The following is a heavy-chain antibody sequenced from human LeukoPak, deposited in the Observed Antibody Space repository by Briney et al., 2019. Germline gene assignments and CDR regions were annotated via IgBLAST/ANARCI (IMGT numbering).Heavy chain of an antibody. CDR3: AKIGRGSYYVDVKDY. CDR1: GFTFSSYA. Sequence: GGSLRLSCAASGFTFSSYAMSWVRQAPGKGLEWVSAISGSGGSTYYADSVKGRFTISRDNSKNTLYLQMNSLRAEDTAVYYCAKIGRGSYYVDVKDYWGQGTLVTVSS. J-gene: IGHJ4*02. V-gene: IGHV3-23*01. CDR2: ISGSGGST. D-gene: IGHD1-26*01.